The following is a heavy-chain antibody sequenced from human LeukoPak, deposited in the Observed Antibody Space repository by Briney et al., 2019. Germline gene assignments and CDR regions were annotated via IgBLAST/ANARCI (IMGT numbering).Heavy chain of an antibody. CDR3: ARPRGTAGYYYYGMDV. Sequence: ASVKVSCKASGYTFTGYCMHWVRQAPGQGLEWMGWINPNSGGTNYAQKFQGRVTMTRDTSISTAYMELSRLRSDDTAVYYCARPRGTAGYYYYGMDVWGQGTTVTVSS. J-gene: IGHJ6*02. CDR1: GYTFTGYC. D-gene: IGHD1-26*01. V-gene: IGHV1-2*02. CDR2: INPNSGGT.